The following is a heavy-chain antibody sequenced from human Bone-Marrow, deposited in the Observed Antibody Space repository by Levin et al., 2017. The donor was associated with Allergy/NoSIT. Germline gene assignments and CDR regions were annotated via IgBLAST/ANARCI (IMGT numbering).Heavy chain of an antibody. Sequence: GESLKISCAASGFTFSSYAMSWVRQAPGKGLEWVSSISGSGDSTYYADSVKGRFTISRDYSKNTLYLQMNSLRAEDTAIYYCAKNRQWLAPKNFDYWGQGTLVAVSS. CDR3: AKNRQWLAPKNFDY. D-gene: IGHD6-19*01. J-gene: IGHJ4*02. CDR2: ISGSGDST. CDR1: GFTFSSYA. V-gene: IGHV3-23*01.